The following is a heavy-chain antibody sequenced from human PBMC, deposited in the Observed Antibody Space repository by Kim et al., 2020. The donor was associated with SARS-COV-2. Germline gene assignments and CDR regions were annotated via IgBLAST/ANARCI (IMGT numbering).Heavy chain of an antibody. D-gene: IGHD6-6*01. J-gene: IGHJ6*03. Sequence: SETLSLTCTVSGGSISSYYWSWIRQPPGKGLEWIGYVYYSGSTDHNPSLKTRVTISVDTSKNQISLKLTSVTAADTAVYYCVRQYSSSSPYYYYYYMDVWGKGTTVTVSS. CDR3: VRQYSSSSPYYYYYYMDV. CDR1: GGSISSYY. CDR2: VYYSGST. V-gene: IGHV4-59*08.